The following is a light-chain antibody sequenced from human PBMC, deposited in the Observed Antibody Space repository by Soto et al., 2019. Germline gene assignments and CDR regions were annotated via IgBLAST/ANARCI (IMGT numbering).Light chain of an antibody. CDR1: SSDVGNYNY. CDR3: SSYTTSRTWV. J-gene: IGLJ3*02. V-gene: IGLV2-14*01. Sequence: QSALTQPASVSGSPGQSITISCTGTSSDVGNYNYVSWYQQHPGKAPKLMIYEVTNRPSGVSHRFSGSKSGNTASLTISGLQAADEADFYCSSYTTSRTWVFGGGTKLTVL. CDR2: EVT.